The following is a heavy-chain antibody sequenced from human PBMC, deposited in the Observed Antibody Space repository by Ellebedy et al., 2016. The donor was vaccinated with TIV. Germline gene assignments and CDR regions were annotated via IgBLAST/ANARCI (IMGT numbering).Heavy chain of an antibody. CDR2: IYSDGNT. CDR1: GFAVSSNY. D-gene: IGHD2/OR15-2a*01. CDR3: ARAGEYCDFPQNCYAMDV. Sequence: GESLKISCAASGFAVSSNYMTWVRQAPGRGLEWVALIYSDGNTNYADSFRGRFTISRDSSTNTLDLQMNSLRAEDTAVYYCARAGEYCDFPQNCYAMDVWGQGTTVTVS. V-gene: IGHV3-53*01. J-gene: IGHJ6*02.